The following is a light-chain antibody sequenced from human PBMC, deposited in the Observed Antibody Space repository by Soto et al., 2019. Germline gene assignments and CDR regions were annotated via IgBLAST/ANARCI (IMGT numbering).Light chain of an antibody. CDR1: NSNIGTNY. CDR2: DDN. J-gene: IGLJ2*01. Sequence: QSVLTQPPSVSAAPGQKVTISCSGSNSNIGTNYVSWYQHLPGTAPKLLIYDDNKRPSGIPDRFSASKSGTSATLDITGLQTGDEADYYCGTWDSSLSAEVFGGGTKLTVL. CDR3: GTWDSSLSAEV. V-gene: IGLV1-51*01.